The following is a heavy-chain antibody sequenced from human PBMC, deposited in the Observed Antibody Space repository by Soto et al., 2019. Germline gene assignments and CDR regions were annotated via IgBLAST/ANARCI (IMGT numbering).Heavy chain of an antibody. Sequence: EVQLVETGGGLIQPGGSLRLSCAASGFTVSSYYMSWVRQAPGQGLEWVSFIYSGGRTYYADSVKGRFTISRDNSKNTPYLQMNSLRAEDTAVYYCARDAISSDYFDYWGQGTLVIVSS. CDR3: ARDAISSDYFDY. J-gene: IGHJ4*02. D-gene: IGHD3-22*01. CDR1: GFTVSSYY. V-gene: IGHV3-53*02. CDR2: IYSGGRT.